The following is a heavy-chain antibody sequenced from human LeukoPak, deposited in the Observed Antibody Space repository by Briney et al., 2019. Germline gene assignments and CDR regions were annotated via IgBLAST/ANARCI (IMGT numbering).Heavy chain of an antibody. CDR1: GGSISSYC. Sequence: SEILSLTCTVSGGSISSYCWSWIRQPPGKGLEWIGYIYYSGSTNYNPSLKSRVTISVDTSKNQFSLKLSSVTAADTAVYYCARLTTYGFDYWGQGALVTVSS. D-gene: IGHD4-17*01. J-gene: IGHJ4*02. CDR3: ARLTTYGFDY. CDR2: IYYSGST. V-gene: IGHV4-59*01.